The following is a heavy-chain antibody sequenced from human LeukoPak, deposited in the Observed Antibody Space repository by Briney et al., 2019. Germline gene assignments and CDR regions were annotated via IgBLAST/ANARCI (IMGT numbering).Heavy chain of an antibody. CDR2: TYYSGST. CDR3: ARHKRGDGYSGYDSFDY. CDR1: GGSIRSYY. D-gene: IGHD5-12*01. J-gene: IGHJ4*02. V-gene: IGHV4-59*08. Sequence: SETLSLTCSVSGGSIRSYYWSWIRQPPGKGLEWIGYTYYSGSTNYNPSLRSRVTISVDTSKNQFSLKLTSVTAADTAVYFCARHKRGDGYSGYDSFDYWGQGTLVTVSS.